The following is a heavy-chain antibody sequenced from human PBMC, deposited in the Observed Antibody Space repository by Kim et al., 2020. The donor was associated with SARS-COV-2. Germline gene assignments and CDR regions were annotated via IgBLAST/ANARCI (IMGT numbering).Heavy chain of an antibody. J-gene: IGHJ5*02. Sequence: TPSLKRRVTISVDTSKNQFSLKLSSVTAADTAVYYCAAQMATIVWGWFDPWGQGTLVTVSS. V-gene: IGHV4-4*09. D-gene: IGHD5-12*01. CDR3: AAQMATIVWGWFDP.